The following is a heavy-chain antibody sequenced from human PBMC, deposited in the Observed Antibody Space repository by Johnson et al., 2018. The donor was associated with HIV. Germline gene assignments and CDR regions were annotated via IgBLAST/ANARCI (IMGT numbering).Heavy chain of an antibody. CDR3: VREHRADESFDL. CDR2: IGISGNT. V-gene: IGHV3-13*01. CDR1: GIIFSHYG. D-gene: IGHD1-14*01. Sequence: VQLVESGGGVVQPGRSLRLSCAVSGIIFSHYGMHWVRQAPGKGLEWVSGIGISGNTNYPCSVKCRFTISRENVKNFVYLQMNSLTAGDTAVYYCVREHRADESFDLWGQGTMVTVSS. J-gene: IGHJ3*01.